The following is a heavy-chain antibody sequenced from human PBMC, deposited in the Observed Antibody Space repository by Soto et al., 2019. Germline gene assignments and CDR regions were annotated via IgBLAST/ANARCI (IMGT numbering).Heavy chain of an antibody. Sequence: QVQLVQSGAEVKKPGSSVKVSCKASGGTFSSYTISWVRQAPGQGLEWMGRIIPILGIANYAQKFQGRVTITADKSTSTAYMELSSLGSEDTAVYYCARGHASVWFGELVSYYYGMDVWGQGTTVTVSS. CDR2: IIPILGIA. CDR3: ARGHASVWFGELVSYYYGMDV. V-gene: IGHV1-69*02. J-gene: IGHJ6*02. CDR1: GGTFSSYT. D-gene: IGHD3-10*01.